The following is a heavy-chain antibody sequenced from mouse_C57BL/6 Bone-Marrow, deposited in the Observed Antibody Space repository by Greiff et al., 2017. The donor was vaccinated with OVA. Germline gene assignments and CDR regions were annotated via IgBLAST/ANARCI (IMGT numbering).Heavy chain of an antibody. CDR2: IYPGDGDT. CDR1: GYAFSSSW. CDR3: ARPDGYCWYFDV. V-gene: IGHV1-82*01. D-gene: IGHD2-3*01. Sequence: VQVVESGPELVKPGASVKISCKASGYAFSSSWMNWVKQRPGKGLEWIGRIYPGDGDTNYNGKFKGKATLTADKSSSTAYMQLSSLTSEDSAVYFCARPDGYCWYFDVWGTGTRSPSPQ. J-gene: IGHJ1*03.